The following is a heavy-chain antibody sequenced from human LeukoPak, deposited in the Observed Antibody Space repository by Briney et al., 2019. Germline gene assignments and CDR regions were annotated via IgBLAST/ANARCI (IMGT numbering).Heavy chain of an antibody. CDR2: INHSGST. D-gene: IGHD4-17*01. Sequence: PSETLSLTCAVYGGSFSGYYWSWIRQPPGKGLEWIGEINHSGSTNYNPSLKSRVTISVDTSKNQFSLKLSSVTAADTAVYYCARALDGDYDFDYWGQGTLVTVSS. CDR3: ARALDGDYDFDY. V-gene: IGHV4-34*01. CDR1: GGSFSGYY. J-gene: IGHJ4*02.